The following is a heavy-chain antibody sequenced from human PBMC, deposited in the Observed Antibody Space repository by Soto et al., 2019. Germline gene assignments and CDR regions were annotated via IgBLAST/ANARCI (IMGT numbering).Heavy chain of an antibody. Sequence: PSETLSLTCTVSAGSISSYYWSWIRQPPGKGLEWIGYIYYSGSTNYNPSLKSRVTISVDTSKDQFSLKLSSATDADTAVYYCAGTFMWTGYYGYYFDYWGQGTLVTVSA. CDR3: AGTFMWTGYYGYYFDY. J-gene: IGHJ4*02. CDR2: IYYSGST. CDR1: AGSISSYY. D-gene: IGHD3-9*01. V-gene: IGHV4-59*08.